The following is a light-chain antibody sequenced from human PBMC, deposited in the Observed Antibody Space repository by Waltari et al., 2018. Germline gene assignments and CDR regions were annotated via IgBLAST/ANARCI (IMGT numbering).Light chain of an antibody. CDR3: QNHERLPAT. J-gene: IGKJ1*01. CDR2: AAS. Sequence: IVLTQSPGTLSLSPGERATLSCRASQSVSKNLAWYQQRPGQAPRLLIYAASTRATGIPDRFSGSGFGTDFSLTISRLEPEDFAVYYCQNHERLPATFGQGTKVEIK. V-gene: IGKV3-20*01. CDR1: QSVSKN.